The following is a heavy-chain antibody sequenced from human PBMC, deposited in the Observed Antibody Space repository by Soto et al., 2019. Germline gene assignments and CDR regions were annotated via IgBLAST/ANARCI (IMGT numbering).Heavy chain of an antibody. V-gene: IGHV3-9*01. J-gene: IGHJ5*02. Sequence: GGSLRLSCAASGFTFDDYAMHWVRQAPGKGLEWVSGISWNSGSIGYADSVKGRFTISRDNAKNSLYLQMNSLRAEDTALYYCAKDIGIAARLKGFTFDPWGQGTLVTVSS. CDR3: AKDIGIAARLKGFTFDP. D-gene: IGHD6-6*01. CDR2: ISWNSGSI. CDR1: GFTFDDYA.